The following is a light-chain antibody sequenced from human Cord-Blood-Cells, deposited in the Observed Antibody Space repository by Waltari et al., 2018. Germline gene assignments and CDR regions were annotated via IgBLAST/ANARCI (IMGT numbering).Light chain of an antibody. CDR3: SSYTSSSTLG. J-gene: IGLJ1*01. V-gene: IGLV2-14*03. Sequence: QSALTQPASVSGSPGHSLTIPCTGTSRDVGGYNYVSWYQQHPGKAPKLMIYDVSNRPSGVSNRFSGSKSGNTASLTISGLQAEDEADYYCSSYTSSSTLGFGTGTKVTVL. CDR1: SRDVGGYNY. CDR2: DVS.